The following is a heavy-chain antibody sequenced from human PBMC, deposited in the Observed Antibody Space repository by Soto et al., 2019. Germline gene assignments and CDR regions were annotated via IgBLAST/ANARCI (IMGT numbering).Heavy chain of an antibody. CDR2: INHSGST. D-gene: IGHD4-4*01. V-gene: IGHV4-34*01. Sequence: PSETLSLTCAVYGGSFSCYYWSWIRQPPGKGLEWIGEINHSGSTNYNPSLKSRVTISVDTSKNQFSLKLSSVTAADTAVYYCARLEMTTVTSNNRFDPWGQGTLVTVSS. CDR3: ARLEMTTVTSNNRFDP. J-gene: IGHJ5*02. CDR1: GGSFSCYY.